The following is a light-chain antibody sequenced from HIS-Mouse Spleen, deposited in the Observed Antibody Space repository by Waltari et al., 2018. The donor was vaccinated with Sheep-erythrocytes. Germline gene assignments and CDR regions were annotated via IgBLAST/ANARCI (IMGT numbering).Light chain of an antibody. CDR2: DVS. CDR1: SSDVGGYNY. J-gene: IGLJ1*01. CDR3: CSYAGSYNHV. Sequence: QSPLTQPPSVSGSPRQSVTISCPGTSSDVGGYNYVSWYQQHPGKAPKLMIYDVSKRPSGVPDRFSGSKSGNTASLTISGLQAEDEADYYCCSYAGSYNHVFATGTKVTVL. V-gene: IGLV2-11*01.